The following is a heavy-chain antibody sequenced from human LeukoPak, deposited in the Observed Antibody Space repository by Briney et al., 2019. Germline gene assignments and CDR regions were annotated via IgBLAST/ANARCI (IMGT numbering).Heavy chain of an antibody. J-gene: IGHJ4*02. CDR1: GGSISSGGYY. D-gene: IGHD2-15*01. CDR2: IYYSGST. CDR3: ARAAVVAATLDY. Sequence: KTSETLSLTCTVSGGSISSGGYYWSWIRQHPGKGLEWIGYIYYSGSTYYNPSLKSRVTISVDTSKNQFSLKLSSVTAADTAVYYCARAAVVAATLDYWGQGTLVTVSS. V-gene: IGHV4-31*03.